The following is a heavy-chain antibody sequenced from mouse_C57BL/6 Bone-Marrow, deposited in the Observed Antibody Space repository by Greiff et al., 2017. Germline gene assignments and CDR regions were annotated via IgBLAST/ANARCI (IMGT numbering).Heavy chain of an antibody. Sequence: VQLQQSGPELVKPGASVKISCKASGYSFTGYYMNWVKQSPEKSLEWIGEINPSTGGTTYNQKFKAKATLTVDKSSSTAYMQLKSLTSEDSAVYYCGWFDYWGQGTTLTVSS. CDR3: GWFDY. V-gene: IGHV1-42*01. J-gene: IGHJ2*01. CDR1: GYSFTGYY. CDR2: INPSTGGT.